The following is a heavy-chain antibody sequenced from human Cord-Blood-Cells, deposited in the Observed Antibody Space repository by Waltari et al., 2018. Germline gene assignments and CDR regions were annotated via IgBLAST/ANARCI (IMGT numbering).Heavy chain of an antibody. V-gene: IGHV4-38-2*01. CDR1: GYSISSGYY. CDR3: AVPRSGYFDY. CDR2: IYHSGST. D-gene: IGHD2-15*01. Sequence: QVQLQESGPGLVKPSETLSLTCAVSGYSISSGYYWGWIRQPPGKGLEWIGSIYHSGSTYYNPSLKSRVTISVDTSKNQFSLKLGSVTAADTAVYYCAVPRSGYFDYWGQGTLVTVSS. J-gene: IGHJ4*02.